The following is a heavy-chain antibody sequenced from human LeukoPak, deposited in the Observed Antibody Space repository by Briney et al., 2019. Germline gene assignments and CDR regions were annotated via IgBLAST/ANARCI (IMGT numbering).Heavy chain of an antibody. Sequence: PGGSLRLSCAATGFTFSDYYMTWIRQAPGEGLEWVSYISGSSSYTNYAGSVKGRFTISRDNAKNSLYLQMNGLRADDTAVYYCARISGSGSYYGPFDYWGQGNLVTVSS. CDR3: ARISGSGSYYGPFDY. D-gene: IGHD3-10*01. V-gene: IGHV3-11*03. CDR1: GFTFSDYY. J-gene: IGHJ4*02. CDR2: ISGSSSYT.